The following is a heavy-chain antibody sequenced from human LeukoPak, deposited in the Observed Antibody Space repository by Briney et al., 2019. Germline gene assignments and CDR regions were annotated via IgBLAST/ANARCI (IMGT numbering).Heavy chain of an antibody. Sequence: GGSLRLSCAASGFTFSSYSMNWVRQAPGKGLEWVSFIDTSAAYIYYGDSMRGRFAISRDNAKNSLYLQMNSLRAEDTAVYYCAKDRGGNNYLDWYFDLWGRGTLVTVSS. CDR2: IDTSAAYI. CDR3: AKDRGGNNYLDWYFDL. J-gene: IGHJ2*01. CDR1: GFTFSSYS. V-gene: IGHV3-21*04. D-gene: IGHD5-24*01.